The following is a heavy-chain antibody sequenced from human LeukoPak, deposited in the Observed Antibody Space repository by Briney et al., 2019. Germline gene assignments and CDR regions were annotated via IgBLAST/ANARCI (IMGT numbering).Heavy chain of an antibody. CDR3: ARHDRSMRFLDY. D-gene: IGHD1-1*01. V-gene: IGHV3-23*01. CDR2: ISDSGDTT. Sequence: QTGGSLRLSCAASGFTFSSYSMNWVRQAPGKGLEWVSAISDSGDTTYYADSVEGRFTISRDNSKNTVFLQMNSLRAEDTAVYYCARHDRSMRFLDYWGQGTLVTVSS. CDR1: GFTFSSYS. J-gene: IGHJ4*02.